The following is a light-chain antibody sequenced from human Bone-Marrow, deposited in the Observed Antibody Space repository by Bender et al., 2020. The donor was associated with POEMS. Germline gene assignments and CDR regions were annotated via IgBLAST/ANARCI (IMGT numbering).Light chain of an antibody. J-gene: IGLJ3*02. CDR2: EGS. CDR1: SSDVGSYNL. CDR3: QSYDSDLNGWV. V-gene: IGLV2-23*01. Sequence: QSALTQPASVSGSPGQSITISCTGTSSDVGSYNLVSWYQQHPGKAPKLMIYEGSKRPSGVSNRFSGSKSGNTASLTISGLQSEDEAAYFCQSYDSDLNGWVFGGGTKLTVL.